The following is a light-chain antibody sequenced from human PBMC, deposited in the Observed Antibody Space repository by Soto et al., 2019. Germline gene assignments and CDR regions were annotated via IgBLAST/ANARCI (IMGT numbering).Light chain of an antibody. Sequence: AIQMTQSPSSLSACVGNRGAISCRASQDIRNTLAWYQQKPGEAPKLLIFAASNLQSGVPSRFSGSGSVTDLTLAITGLQPEDFATYYCLQYYNFSWTXGQGTKVEIK. V-gene: IGKV1-6*01. CDR2: AAS. J-gene: IGKJ1*01. CDR1: QDIRNT. CDR3: LQYYNFSWT.